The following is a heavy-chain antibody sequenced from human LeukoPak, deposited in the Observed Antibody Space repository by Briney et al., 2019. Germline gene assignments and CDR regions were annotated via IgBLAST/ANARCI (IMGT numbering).Heavy chain of an antibody. J-gene: IGHJ2*01. CDR3: TKVLRTWYFDL. Sequence: PGGSLRLSCAASGFSFSTYTMNWVRQAPGKGLEWVSSLSADGVGTTYADSVKGRYTVSRDFSANTLYLQMNSLRADDTAIYYCTKVLRTWYFDLWGRGALVTVSS. CDR2: LSADGVGT. V-gene: IGHV3-23*01. CDR1: GFSFSTYT.